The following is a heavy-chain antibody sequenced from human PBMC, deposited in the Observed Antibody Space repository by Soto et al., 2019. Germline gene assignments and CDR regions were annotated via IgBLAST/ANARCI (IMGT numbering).Heavy chain of an antibody. D-gene: IGHD3-22*01. J-gene: IGHJ5*02. CDR2: ISYDGSNK. CDR1: GFTFSSYA. CDR3: ARDPYDSSGRHGWFDP. V-gene: IGHV3-30-3*01. Sequence: GGSLRLSCAASGFTFSSYAMHWVRQAPGKGLEWVAVISYDGSNKYYADSVKGRFTISRDNSKNTLYLQMNSLRAEDTAVYYCARDPYDSSGRHGWFDPWGQGTLVTVSS.